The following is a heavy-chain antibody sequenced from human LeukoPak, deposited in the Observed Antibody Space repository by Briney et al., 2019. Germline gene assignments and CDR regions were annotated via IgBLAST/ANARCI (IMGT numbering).Heavy chain of an antibody. J-gene: IGHJ3*02. D-gene: IGHD3-10*01. CDR3: ARGPVLPLRAFDI. V-gene: IGHV4-59*01. CDR2: IYYSGST. CDR1: GGSISSYY. Sequence: KPSETLSLTCTVSGGSISSYYWSWIRQPPGKGLEWMGYIYYSGSTNYNPSLKSRVTISVDTSKNQFSLKLSSVTAADTAVYYCARGPVLPLRAFDIWGQGTMVTVSS.